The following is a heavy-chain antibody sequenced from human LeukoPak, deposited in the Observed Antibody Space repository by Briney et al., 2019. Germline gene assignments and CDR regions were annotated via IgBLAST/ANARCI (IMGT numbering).Heavy chain of an antibody. J-gene: IGHJ6*04. Sequence: ASVKVSCKASGYTFTSYGINWVRQAPGQGLEWMGWISAYNGNTNYAQKLQGRVTMTTDTSTSTAYMELRSLRSDDTAVYYCAREERDSGYDVTSAYSYGMDVWGKGTTVTVSS. D-gene: IGHD5-12*01. V-gene: IGHV1-18*01. CDR1: GYTFTSYG. CDR2: ISAYNGNT. CDR3: AREERDSGYDVTSAYSYGMDV.